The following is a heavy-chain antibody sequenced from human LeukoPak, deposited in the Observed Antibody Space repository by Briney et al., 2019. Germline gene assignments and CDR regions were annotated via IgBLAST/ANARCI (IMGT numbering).Heavy chain of an antibody. V-gene: IGHV3-33*01. Sequence: GGSLRLSCAASGFTFSSYGMHWVRQAPGKGLEWVAVIWYDGSNKYYADSVKGRFTISRDNSKNTLYLQMNSLRDEDTAVYYCAREYFYDSSYFFDFWGQGTLVTVSS. CDR1: GFTFSSYG. D-gene: IGHD3-22*01. J-gene: IGHJ4*02. CDR3: AREYFYDSSYFFDF. CDR2: IWYDGSNK.